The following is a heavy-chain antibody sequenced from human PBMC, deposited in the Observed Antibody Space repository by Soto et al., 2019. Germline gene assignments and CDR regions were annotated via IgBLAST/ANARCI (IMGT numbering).Heavy chain of an antibody. CDR2: IIPVLGVA. CDR1: GGTLNSYT. Sequence: QVQLVQSGAEVKKPGSSVKVSFKASGGTLNSYTINWVRQAPGHGPEWLGRIIPVLGVANYAQTFQGRVTITADKSTSTVYMDLTSLRSEDTAVYYCARSSVAAAGTLGNWGPGTLVTVSS. CDR3: ARSSVAAAGTLGN. J-gene: IGHJ4*02. V-gene: IGHV1-69*02. D-gene: IGHD6-13*01.